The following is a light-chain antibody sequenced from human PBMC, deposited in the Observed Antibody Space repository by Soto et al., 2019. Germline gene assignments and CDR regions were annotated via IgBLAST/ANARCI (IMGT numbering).Light chain of an antibody. CDR2: AAS. J-gene: IGKJ1*01. CDR1: QGISNF. V-gene: IGKV1-27*01. CDR3: QKYNSAPWT. Sequence: IQMTQSPSSLSASVGDRVTITCRASQGISNFLAWHQQKPGKVPKLLIYAASTLQSGVPSRFSGIGSGTDFTLTITSLQPEDVATYYFQKYNSAPWTFGQGTKVEIK.